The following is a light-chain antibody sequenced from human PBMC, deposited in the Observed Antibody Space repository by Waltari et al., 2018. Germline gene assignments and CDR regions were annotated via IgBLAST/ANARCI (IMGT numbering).Light chain of an antibody. CDR2: GAS. V-gene: IGKV3-20*01. CDR1: QSVSSGD. J-gene: IGKJ2*01. Sequence: ELVLMQSPGTLSLSPGDRATLSCRASQSVSSGDLAWYQQRPGQAPRLLIYGASSRATGIPDRFSGSGSGTDFTLTISRLEPEDFAVYYCQQYGSSPVTFGQGTKLEIK. CDR3: QQYGSSPVT.